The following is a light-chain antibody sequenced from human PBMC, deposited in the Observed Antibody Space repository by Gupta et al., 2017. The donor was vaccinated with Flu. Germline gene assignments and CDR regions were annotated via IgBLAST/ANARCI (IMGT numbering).Light chain of an antibody. CDR3: QQQNNWRPLT. CDR2: CAP. V-gene: IGKV3-15*01. J-gene: IGKJ4*01. CDR1: QSVSSN. Sequence: EVVMTQPPATLSVSPGERATVSCRARQSVSSNFAWYQQNPGQAPRLLIYCAPTRSTGIAARLSGSGGGTEFTLTISSRQSEDVAVYYCQQQNNWRPLTFGGGTKVEIK.